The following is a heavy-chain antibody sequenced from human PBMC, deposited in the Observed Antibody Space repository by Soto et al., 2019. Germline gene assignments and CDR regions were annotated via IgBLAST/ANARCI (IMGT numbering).Heavy chain of an antibody. J-gene: IGHJ4*02. CDR1: GFTFGTYG. CDR2: ITGGNT. CDR3: AKDKERGGYDSDFDS. V-gene: IGHV3-23*01. D-gene: IGHD3-3*01. Sequence: GGSLRLSCAASGFTFGTYGMGWVRQAPGKGLEWVSTITGGNTYYAASVKGRFTISRDNYKNTLYLQMSSLRAEDTALYYCAKDKERGGYDSDFDSWGQGTLVTVYS.